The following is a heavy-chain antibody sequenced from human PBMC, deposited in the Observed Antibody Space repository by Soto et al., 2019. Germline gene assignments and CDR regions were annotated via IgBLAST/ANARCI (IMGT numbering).Heavy chain of an antibody. CDR1: GYSISSGYH. D-gene: IGHD2-15*01. CDR3: ARQDRVVAEGRWFDP. Sequence: SETLSLTCTVSGYSISSGYHWAWIRQPPGKGLEWLGSVHYSGNTYYNPSLKSRLTISVDKSKNQFSLNLSSVTAADTAVYYCARQDRVVAEGRWFDPWGQGALVTVSS. CDR2: VHYSGNT. V-gene: IGHV4-38-2*02. J-gene: IGHJ5*02.